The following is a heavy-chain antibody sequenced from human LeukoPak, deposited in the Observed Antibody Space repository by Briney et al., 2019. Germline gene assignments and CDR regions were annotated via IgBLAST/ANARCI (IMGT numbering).Heavy chain of an antibody. CDR1: GGTFSSYA. J-gene: IGHJ4*02. CDR3: ARLSDYGDYGGDY. V-gene: IGHV1-69*13. CDR2: IIPIFGTA. D-gene: IGHD4-17*01. Sequence: ASAKVSCKASGGTFSSYAICWVRQAPGQGLEWMGGIIPIFGTANYAQKFQGRVTITADESTSTAYMELGSLRSEDTAVYYCARLSDYGDYGGDYWGQGTLVTVSS.